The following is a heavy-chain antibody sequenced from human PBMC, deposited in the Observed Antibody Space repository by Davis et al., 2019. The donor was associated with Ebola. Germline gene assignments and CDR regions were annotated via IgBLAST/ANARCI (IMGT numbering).Heavy chain of an antibody. CDR2: ISGSGGDT. J-gene: IGHJ4*02. CDR1: GFTFSSYA. D-gene: IGHD6-19*01. Sequence: PGGSLRLSCAASGFTFSSYAMSWVRQAPGKGLEWVSTISGSGGDTYYADSVKGRFTISRDNSKNTLYLQMNSLRAEDTAVYYCAKEGIGSGWYSDFDYWGQGTLVTVSS. V-gene: IGHV3-23*01. CDR3: AKEGIGSGWYSDFDY.